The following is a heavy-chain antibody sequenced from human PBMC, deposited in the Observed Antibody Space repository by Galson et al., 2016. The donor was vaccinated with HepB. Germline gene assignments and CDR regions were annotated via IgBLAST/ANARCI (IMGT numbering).Heavy chain of an antibody. Sequence: SETLSLTCTVSGGSVSSGSYYWSWIRQPPGKGLEWIGYISYSGRTNYNPSLKSRVTISVDTSKYQFSLKVSSVTAADTAVYYCARDLARSFRSGWNAALWWFDPWGQGTLVTVSS. CDR3: ARDLARSFRSGWNAALWWFDP. J-gene: IGHJ5*02. D-gene: IGHD6-19*01. CDR1: GGSVSSGSYY. V-gene: IGHV4-61*01. CDR2: ISYSGRT.